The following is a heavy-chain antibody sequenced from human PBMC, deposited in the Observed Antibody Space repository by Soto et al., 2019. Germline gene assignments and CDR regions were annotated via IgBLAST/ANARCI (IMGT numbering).Heavy chain of an antibody. D-gene: IGHD1-7*01. CDR2: IIPISGAA. CDR1: GGTFSNYV. Sequence: QVQLVQSGAEVKKPGSSVKVSCKASGGTFSNYVVNWVRQAPGQGLEWMGRIIPISGAANYAQKFQGRVTITADNSTSTSYMELSSLRAEDTAVYYCARDITRTVVPYFDFWGQGTLVTVSS. CDR3: ARDITRTVVPYFDF. V-gene: IGHV1-69*06. J-gene: IGHJ4*02.